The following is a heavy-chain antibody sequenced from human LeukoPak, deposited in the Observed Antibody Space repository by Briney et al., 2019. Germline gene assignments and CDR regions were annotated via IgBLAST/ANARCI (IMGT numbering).Heavy chain of an antibody. V-gene: IGHV1-18*01. CDR3: ASGSSYDSSGRGFDY. D-gene: IGHD3-22*01. CDR2: ISAYNGNT. J-gene: IGHJ4*02. CDR1: GYTFTSYG. Sequence: ASVKVSCKASGYTFTSYGISWVRQAPGQGLEWMGWISAYNGNTNYAQKLQGRVTMTTDTSTSTAYMELNRLRFDDTAVYYCASGSSYDSSGRGFDYWGQGTLVTVSS.